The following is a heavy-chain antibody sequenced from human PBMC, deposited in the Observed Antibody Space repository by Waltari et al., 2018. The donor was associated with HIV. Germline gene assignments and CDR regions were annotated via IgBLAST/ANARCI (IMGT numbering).Heavy chain of an antibody. CDR3: ATERGVVHIGNWFDP. CDR2: INPNRGGT. Sequence: QVQLVQSGAEVKKPGASVKVSCKASGSSFSDFYIHWVRQAPGQGPEWMGWINPNRGGTSYGQKFQGRVTMTRDTSLSTVYMELSRLTSDDTAVYYCATERGVVHIGNWFDPWGQGTLVTVSS. V-gene: IGHV1-2*02. CDR1: GSSFSDFY. D-gene: IGHD1-1*01. J-gene: IGHJ5*02.